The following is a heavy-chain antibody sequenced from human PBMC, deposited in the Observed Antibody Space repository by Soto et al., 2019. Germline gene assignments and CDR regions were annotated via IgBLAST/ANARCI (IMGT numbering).Heavy chain of an antibody. D-gene: IGHD4-4*01. Sequence: QVQLQESGPGLVKPSQTLSLTCTVSGGSISSGGYYWSWIRQHPGKGLEWIGYIYYSGSTYYNPSLKSRVSISVDPSKNQFSLKLSSVTAADTAVYYCATTLPTHYSNYYGYWGQGTLVTVSS. J-gene: IGHJ4*02. V-gene: IGHV4-31*03. CDR1: GGSISSGGYY. CDR3: ATTLPTHYSNYYGY. CDR2: IYYSGST.